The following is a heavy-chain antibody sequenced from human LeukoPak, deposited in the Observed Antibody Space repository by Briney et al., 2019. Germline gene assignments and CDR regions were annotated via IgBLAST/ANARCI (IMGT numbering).Heavy chain of an antibody. CDR2: ISAGAGNT. CDR3: AKDPNGDYVGAFDN. CDR1: AFTFSKYA. V-gene: IGHV3-23*01. D-gene: IGHD4-17*01. J-gene: IGHJ3*02. Sequence: QPGGSLRLSCAPSAFTFSKYAMTWVRQAPGKGLEWVSPISAGAGNTYYADSVKGRFTISRDNSKNTLYLQMNSLRAEDTAVYYCAKDPNGDYVGAFDNWGQGTMVTVSS.